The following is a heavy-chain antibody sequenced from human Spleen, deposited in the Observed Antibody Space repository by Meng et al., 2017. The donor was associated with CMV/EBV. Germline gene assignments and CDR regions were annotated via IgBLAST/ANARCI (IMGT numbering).Heavy chain of an antibody. J-gene: IGHJ4*02. CDR3: ARDLSYGLGY. V-gene: IGHV3-53*01. CDR1: EFSGRSSY. Sequence: RHCWAAYEFSGRSSYMSLVRQAPGKGLEWVSVMYSGGSTYYADAVKGRFTISRDNFKNTLYLQMNSLRAEDTAVYYCARDLSYGLGYWGQGTLVTVSS. CDR2: MYSGGST. D-gene: IGHD4-17*01.